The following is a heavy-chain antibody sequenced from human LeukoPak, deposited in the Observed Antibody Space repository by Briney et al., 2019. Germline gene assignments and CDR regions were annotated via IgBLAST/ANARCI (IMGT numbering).Heavy chain of an antibody. D-gene: IGHD5-18*01. CDR2: ISYDGSNK. CDR1: GGSISSSN. Sequence: PSGTLSLTCAVSGGSISSSNWWSWVRPAPGKGLEWVAVISYDGSNKYYADSVKGRFTISRDNSKNTLYLQMNSLRAEDTAVYYCAKDPGEDTAMVVYYFDYWGQGTLVTVSS. J-gene: IGHJ4*02. CDR3: AKDPGEDTAMVVYYFDY. V-gene: IGHV3-30*18.